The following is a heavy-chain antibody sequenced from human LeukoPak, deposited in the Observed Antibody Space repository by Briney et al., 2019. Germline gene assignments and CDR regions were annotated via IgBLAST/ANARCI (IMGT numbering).Heavy chain of an antibody. CDR3: ARAYYDSSGSSFDY. V-gene: IGHV3-48*01. Sequence: GGSLRLSCAASGFTFSSYNMNWVRQAPGKGLEWVSSISSSYRPIYYADSVKGRFTISRDNAKNSLYLQMNSLRAEDSAVYYCARAYYDSSGSSFDYWGQGTLVTVSS. CDR1: GFTFSSYN. D-gene: IGHD3-22*01. J-gene: IGHJ4*02. CDR2: ISSSYRPI.